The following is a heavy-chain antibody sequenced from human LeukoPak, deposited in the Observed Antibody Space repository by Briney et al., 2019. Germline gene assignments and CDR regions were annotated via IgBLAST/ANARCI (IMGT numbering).Heavy chain of an antibody. Sequence: SETLSLTCTVSGGSISSYYWGWIRQPPGKGLEWIGYIYYSGSTNYNPSLKSRVTISVDTSKNQFSLKLSSVTAADTAVYYCARGAHRGGYGPIPELDYWGQGTLVTVSS. J-gene: IGHJ4*02. CDR2: IYYSGST. CDR3: ARGAHRGGYGPIPELDY. V-gene: IGHV4-59*01. CDR1: GGSISSYY. D-gene: IGHD3-16*01.